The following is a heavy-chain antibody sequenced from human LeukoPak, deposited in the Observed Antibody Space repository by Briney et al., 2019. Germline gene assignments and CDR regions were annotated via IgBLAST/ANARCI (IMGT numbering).Heavy chain of an antibody. J-gene: IGHJ4*02. D-gene: IGHD3-16*01. CDR2: INPDGSGK. Sequence: GGSLTLSCDASGFTLSTYWMNWVRQLPGKGLDWVANINPDGSGKRYVDSVKGRFTIARDNADNSLSLQMNSLRAEDTAVYYCASWGAGGNSWGQGTLVTVSS. CDR1: GFTLSTYW. V-gene: IGHV3-7*01. CDR3: ASWGAGGNS.